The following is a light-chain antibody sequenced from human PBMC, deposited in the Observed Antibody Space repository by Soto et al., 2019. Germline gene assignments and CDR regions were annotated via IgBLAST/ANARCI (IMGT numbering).Light chain of an antibody. Sequence: QSALTQPASVSGSPGQSITISCTGTSSDVGGYDYVSWYQQHPGKAPKLMIYEVTNRPSGVSNRFSGSKSGNTASLTISGLQAEDEADYYCNSYTSTTTLVFGGGTKVTAL. V-gene: IGLV2-14*01. CDR1: SSDVGGYDY. CDR3: NSYTSTTTLV. CDR2: EVT. J-gene: IGLJ2*01.